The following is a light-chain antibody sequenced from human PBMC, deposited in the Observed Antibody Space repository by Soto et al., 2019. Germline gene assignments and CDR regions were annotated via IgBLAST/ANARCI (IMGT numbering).Light chain of an antibody. CDR3: QQYGSSSYT. J-gene: IGKJ2*01. V-gene: IGKV3-20*01. CDR2: AAS. Sequence: EIVLTQSPGTLSLSPGERATLSCRASQSISSSYLAWYQQKPGQAPRHLIYAASSRATGIPDRFSGSGSGTDFTLTISRLEPEAFAVYYCQQYGSSSYTFGQGTQLEIK. CDR1: QSISSSY.